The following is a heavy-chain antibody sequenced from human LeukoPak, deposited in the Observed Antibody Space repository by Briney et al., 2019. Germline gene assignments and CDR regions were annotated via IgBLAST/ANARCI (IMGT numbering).Heavy chain of an antibody. J-gene: IGHJ4*02. CDR1: GGSVSSGSYY. Sequence: SETLSLTCTVSGGSVSSGSYYWSWIRQPPGKGLEWIGYIYYSGSTNYNPSLKGRVTISVDTSKNQFSLKLSSVTAADTTVYYCARDLEDTFDYWGQGTLVTVSS. CDR2: IYYSGST. V-gene: IGHV4-61*01. CDR3: ARDLEDTFDY.